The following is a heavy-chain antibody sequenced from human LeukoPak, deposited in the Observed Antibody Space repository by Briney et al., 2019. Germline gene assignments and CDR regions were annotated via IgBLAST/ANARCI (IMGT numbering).Heavy chain of an antibody. D-gene: IGHD6-19*01. J-gene: IGHJ2*01. CDR2: IYPGDSDT. CDR3: ARHRDRGSGWDHHWHFDL. V-gene: IGHV5-51*01. Sequence: GESLKISCKGSGYSFTSYWIGWVRQMPGKGLEWMGIIYPGDSDTRYSPSFQGQVTISADKSISTAYLQWSSLKASDTAMYYCARHRDRGSGWDHHWHFDLWGRGTLVTDSS. CDR1: GYSFTSYW.